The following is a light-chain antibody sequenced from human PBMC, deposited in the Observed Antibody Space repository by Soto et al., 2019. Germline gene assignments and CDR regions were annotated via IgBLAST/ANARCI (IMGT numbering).Light chain of an antibody. Sequence: EIVLTQSPGTLSLSPGEGATLSCRASQSVSSRWLVWYQQKPGQAPRLLIYGASSRATGIPDRFSGSGSGTDFTLTISRLKPEDFAVYYCQQYGSSPNTFGQGTKVEMK. CDR1: QSVSSRW. CDR3: QQYGSSPNT. J-gene: IGKJ2*01. V-gene: IGKV3-20*01. CDR2: GAS.